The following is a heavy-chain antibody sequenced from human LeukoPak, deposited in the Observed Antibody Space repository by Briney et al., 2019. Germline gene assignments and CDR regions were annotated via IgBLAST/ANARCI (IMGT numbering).Heavy chain of an antibody. V-gene: IGHV3-21*06. J-gene: IGHJ4*02. CDR3: ATIVLGVPDDY. CDR1: GFTLSSYS. Sequence: GGSLTLSCAASGFTLSSYSMNWVRQAPGKGLEWVSSISSSSSCLYYADSVKGRFTISRDNAKNSLYLQMNSLRAEDTAVYYCATIVLGVPDDYWGQGTLVTVSS. D-gene: IGHD3-10*01. CDR2: ISSSSSCL.